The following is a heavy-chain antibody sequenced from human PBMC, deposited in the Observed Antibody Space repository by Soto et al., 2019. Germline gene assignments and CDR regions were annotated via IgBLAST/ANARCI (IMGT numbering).Heavy chain of an antibody. Sequence: QVTLKESGPVLVKPTETLTLTCTVSGFSLSNARMGVSWIRQPPGKALEWLAHIFSNDEKAYSTSLKSRLTLSQHTSKRQLVLTMTNMDPVDTATYPCARTLDTPRCYCGSGSYYSPYYFDYWGQGSLVTVSS. CDR3: ARTLDTPRCYCGSGSYYSPYYFDY. CDR2: IFSNDEK. V-gene: IGHV2-26*01. J-gene: IGHJ4*02. D-gene: IGHD3-10*01. CDR1: GFSLSNARMG.